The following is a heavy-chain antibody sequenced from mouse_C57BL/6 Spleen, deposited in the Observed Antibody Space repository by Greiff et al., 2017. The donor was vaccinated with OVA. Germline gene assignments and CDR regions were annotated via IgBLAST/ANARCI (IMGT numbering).Heavy chain of an antibody. Sequence: VQLQQPGAELVKPGASVKLSCKASGYTFTSYWMPWVKQRPGPGLEWIGEIDPSDSYTNYNQKFKGKATLTVDTSSSTAYMQLSSLTSEDSAVYYCARGFDYWGQGTTLTVSS. J-gene: IGHJ2*01. V-gene: IGHV1-50*01. CDR1: GYTFTSYW. CDR3: ARGFDY. CDR2: IDPSDSYT.